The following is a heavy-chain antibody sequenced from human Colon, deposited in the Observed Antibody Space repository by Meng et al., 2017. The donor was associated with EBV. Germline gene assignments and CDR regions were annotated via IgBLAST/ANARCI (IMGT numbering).Heavy chain of an antibody. Sequence: LQPQESGPGLVKRSETLSLTCSVSGDSVSNKNKYWGWIRQPPGKGLEWIGNIYYSGRTNYNPSLTSRVAISVDTSKNQFSLRLNSVTAADSAIYSCARGDLDGDCYYCLDFWGQGALVTVSS. CDR3: ARGDLDGDCYYCLDF. J-gene: IGHJ4*02. V-gene: IGHV4-39*07. CDR2: IYYSGRT. D-gene: IGHD2-21*02. CDR1: GDSVSNKNKY.